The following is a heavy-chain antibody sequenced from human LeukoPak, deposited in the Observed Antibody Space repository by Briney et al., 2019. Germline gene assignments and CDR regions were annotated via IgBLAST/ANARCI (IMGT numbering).Heavy chain of an antibody. V-gene: IGHV3-23*01. CDR2: ISGSGGST. CDR1: GLTFSSYA. Sequence: GGSLRLSCAASGLTFSSYAVSWVRQAPGKGLEWVSAISGSGGSTYYADSVKGRFTISRDNSKNTLYLQMNSLRAEDTAVYYCAKVGQYQLLFEAYFDYWGQGTLVTVSS. D-gene: IGHD2-2*01. CDR3: AKVGQYQLLFEAYFDY. J-gene: IGHJ4*02.